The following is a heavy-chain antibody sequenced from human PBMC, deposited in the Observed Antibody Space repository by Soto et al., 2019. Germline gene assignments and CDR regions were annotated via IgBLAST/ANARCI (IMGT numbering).Heavy chain of an antibody. CDR3: ARGGGRGYNELDP. CDR1: GYTFTAYY. CDR2: INPNGGGT. Sequence: ASVNVSCKSSGYTFTAYYIHWVRQAPGQGLEWMGWINPNGGGTYHAQNFQGRVTMTRDTSTTTAYMELASLRSDDTAVYYCARGGGRGYNELDPWGHGTLVTVSS. J-gene: IGHJ5*02. D-gene: IGHD5-12*01. V-gene: IGHV1-2*02.